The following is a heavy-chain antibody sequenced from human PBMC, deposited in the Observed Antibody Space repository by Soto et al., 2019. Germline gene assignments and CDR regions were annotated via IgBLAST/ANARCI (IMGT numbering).Heavy chain of an antibody. D-gene: IGHD5-12*01. CDR1: GFTFSDYY. J-gene: IGHJ5*02. CDR2: ISSSGSTI. V-gene: IGHV3-11*01. Sequence: GGSLRLSCAAYGFTFSDYYMSWIRQAPGKGLEWVSYISSSGSTIYYADSVKGRFTISRDNAKNSLYLQVNSLRAEDTAVYYCARDGVEMATRGWFDPWGQGTLVTVSS. CDR3: ARDGVEMATRGWFDP.